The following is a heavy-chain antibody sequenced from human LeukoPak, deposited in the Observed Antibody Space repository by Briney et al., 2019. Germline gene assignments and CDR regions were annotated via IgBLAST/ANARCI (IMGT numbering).Heavy chain of an antibody. CDR3: AKRSDDYFDY. J-gene: IGHJ4*02. CDR1: GFTFSSYG. V-gene: IGHV3-30*02. Sequence: GGSLRLSCAASGFTFSSYGMHWVRQAPGTGLEWVAFIRYDGSNKYYADSVKGRFTISRVNSKNTLYLQMNSLRAEDTAVYYCAKRSDDYFDYWGQGTLVTVSS. CDR2: IRYDGSNK.